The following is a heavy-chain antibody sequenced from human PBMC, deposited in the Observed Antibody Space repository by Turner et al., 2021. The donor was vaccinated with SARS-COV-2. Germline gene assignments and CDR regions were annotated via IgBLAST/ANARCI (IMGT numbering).Heavy chain of an antibody. Sequence: EVQLVESGGGLVKPGGSLTLSCAASGFPFSSYSMNWVRQAPGKGLEWVSSISSSSSYIYYADSVKGRFTISRDNAKNSLYLQMNSLRAEDTAVYYCARSPTAPGYYYDSSGYYTPYYFDYWGQGTLVTVSS. V-gene: IGHV3-21*01. CDR1: GFPFSSYS. D-gene: IGHD3-22*01. CDR2: ISSSSSYI. J-gene: IGHJ4*02. CDR3: ARSPTAPGYYYDSSGYYTPYYFDY.